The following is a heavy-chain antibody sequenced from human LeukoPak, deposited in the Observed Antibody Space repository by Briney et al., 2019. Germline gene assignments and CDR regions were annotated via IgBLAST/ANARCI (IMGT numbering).Heavy chain of an antibody. V-gene: IGHV3-74*01. CDR1: GSTISANY. J-gene: IGHJ4*02. CDR2: INSDGTST. CDR3: ARDEPKYYYDSSGYSH. Sequence: GGSLRLSCAVSGSTISANYMHWIRQAPGKGLVWVSRINSDGTSTTYADSVKGRFTISRDNAKSMLYLQMNSLRAEDTAVYYCARDEPKYYYDSSGYSHWGQGTLVTVSS. D-gene: IGHD3-22*01.